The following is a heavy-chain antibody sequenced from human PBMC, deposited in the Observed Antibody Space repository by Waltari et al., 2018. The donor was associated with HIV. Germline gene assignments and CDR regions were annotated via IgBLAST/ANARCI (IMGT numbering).Heavy chain of an antibody. J-gene: IGHJ3*01. D-gene: IGHD3-9*01. CDR3: ARAPKTWLLLTSSEALDL. V-gene: IGHV1-46*02. Sequence: QVQLVQSWADVKKPGASAIVPCTATGYQLHRFSIHMFPQAPGQGLEGMGLINPSTGGTTNAQKFQDRLTLTRVLSTSTVYMGFHRLTLEDTATYYCARAPKTWLLLTSSEALDLWGQGTVVAVSS. CDR1: GYQLHRFS. CDR2: INPSTGGT.